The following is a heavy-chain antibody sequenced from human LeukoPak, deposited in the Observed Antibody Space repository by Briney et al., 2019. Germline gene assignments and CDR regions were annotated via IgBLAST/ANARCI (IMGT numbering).Heavy chain of an antibody. V-gene: IGHV3-7*01. CDR1: GFIFTNYF. CDR3: ATDRGWRTSGYYLYYFEY. CDR2: IKHDGSEK. J-gene: IGHJ4*02. D-gene: IGHD3-3*01. Sequence: GGSLRLSCAASGFIFTNYFMSWVRQAPGKGLEWVASIKHDGSEKYYVDSVRGQFTISRDNTKNSLYLQTSSLRAEDTAVYYCATDRGWRTSGYYLYYFEYWGQGTLVTFSS.